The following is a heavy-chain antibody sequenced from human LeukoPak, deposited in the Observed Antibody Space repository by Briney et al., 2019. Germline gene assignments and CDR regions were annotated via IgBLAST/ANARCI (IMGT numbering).Heavy chain of an antibody. J-gene: IGHJ1*01. CDR1: GYTFTSYY. D-gene: IGHD2-15*01. CDR3: ATDRRGVGYCSGGSCYSKVAEYFQH. Sequence: ASVKVSCKASGYTFTSYYIHWVRQAPGQGLEWVGLMNAGGSSTNYAQKFRGRVTMTKDTSTSTVYMELSSLRSEDTAVYYCATDRRGVGYCSGGSCYSKVAEYFQHWGQGTLVTVSS. V-gene: IGHV1-46*01. CDR2: MNAGGSST.